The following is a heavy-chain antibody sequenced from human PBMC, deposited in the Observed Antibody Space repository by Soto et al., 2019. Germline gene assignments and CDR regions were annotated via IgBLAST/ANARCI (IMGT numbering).Heavy chain of an antibody. D-gene: IGHD5-18*01. CDR1: GYTFTVYY. V-gene: IGHV1-2*04. Sequence: ASVKVSCKASGYTFTVYYMHCVLQSPGQGLEWMGWINPNSGGTNYAQKFQGWVTMTRDTSISTAYMELSRLRSDDTAVYYCARLSNTAMGRAFDIWGQGTMVTVSS. CDR3: ARLSNTAMGRAFDI. J-gene: IGHJ3*02. CDR2: INPNSGGT.